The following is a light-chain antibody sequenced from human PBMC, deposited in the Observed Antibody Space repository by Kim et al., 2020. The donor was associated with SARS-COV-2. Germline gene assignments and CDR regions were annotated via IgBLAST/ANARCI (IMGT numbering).Light chain of an antibody. CDR3: QSYDSSNVV. Sequence: KTITTSCTRSSGSIASNYVQWYQQSPGSAPTTVIYEDNQRPSGVPDRFSGSIDSSSNSASLTISGLKTEDEADYYCQSYDSSNVVFGGGTQLTVL. J-gene: IGLJ2*01. CDR2: EDN. V-gene: IGLV6-57*03. CDR1: SGSIASNY.